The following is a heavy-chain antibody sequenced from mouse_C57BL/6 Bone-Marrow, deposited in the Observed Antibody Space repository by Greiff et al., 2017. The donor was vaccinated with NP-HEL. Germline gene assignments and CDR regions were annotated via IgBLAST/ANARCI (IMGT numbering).Heavy chain of an antibody. CDR1: GYSFTDYN. D-gene: IGHD2-2*01. Sequence: VQLQQSGPELVKPGASVKISCKASGYSFTDYNMNWVKQSNGKSLEWIGVINPNYGTTSYNQKFKGKATLTVDQSSSTAYMQLNSLTSEDSAVYCCAGKGLWLRRGYYFDYWGQGTTLTVSS. CDR3: AGKGLWLRRGYYFDY. V-gene: IGHV1-39*01. J-gene: IGHJ2*01. CDR2: INPNYGTT.